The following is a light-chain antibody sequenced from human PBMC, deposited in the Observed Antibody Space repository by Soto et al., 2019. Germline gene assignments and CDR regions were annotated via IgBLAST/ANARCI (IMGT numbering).Light chain of an antibody. CDR3: CSPAGNSHYV. CDR2: EVT. Sequence: QSVLTQPPSASGSPGQSVTISCTGTSSDVGAYNYVSWYQQHPGKDPKLMISEVTKRPSGVPDRFSGSKSGNTASLTVSGLQVEDEADYYCCSPAGNSHYVFGTGTKVTVL. V-gene: IGLV2-8*01. CDR1: SSDVGAYNY. J-gene: IGLJ1*01.